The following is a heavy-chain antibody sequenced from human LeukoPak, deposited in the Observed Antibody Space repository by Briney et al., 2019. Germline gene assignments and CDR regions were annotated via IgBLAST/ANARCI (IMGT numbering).Heavy chain of an antibody. V-gene: IGHV3-74*03. Sequence: GGSLRLSCAASGFTFRNHWMHWVSQTPGKGLVWVSRISSDGSSTTYADSVKGRFTISRDNAKNTLYLQMNNLRAEDTAMYYCARDQRVTGRPDIDYWGQGTLVIVSS. CDR1: GFTFRNHW. CDR2: ISSDGSST. J-gene: IGHJ4*02. D-gene: IGHD6-6*01. CDR3: ARDQRVTGRPDIDY.